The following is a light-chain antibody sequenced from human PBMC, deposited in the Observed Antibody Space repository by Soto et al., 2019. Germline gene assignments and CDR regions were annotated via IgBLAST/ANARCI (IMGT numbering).Light chain of an antibody. CDR3: QQYNSYSGT. J-gene: IGKJ1*01. V-gene: IGKV1-5*03. Sequence: DIQMTQSPSTLSGSGGDRVTIXXRASQNIRSWLAWYQQKPGKAPKXVIYKASSLESGVPSRFSGSGSGTEFTLTISSLQPDDFATYYCQQYNSYSGTFGQGTKVDIK. CDR2: KAS. CDR1: QNIRSW.